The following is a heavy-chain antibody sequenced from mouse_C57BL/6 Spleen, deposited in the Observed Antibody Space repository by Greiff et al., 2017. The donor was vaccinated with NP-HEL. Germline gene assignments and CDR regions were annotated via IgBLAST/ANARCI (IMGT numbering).Heavy chain of an antibody. Sequence: QVQLQQPGAELVKPGASVKLSCKASGYTFTSYWMHWVKQRPGQGLEWIGMIHPNSGSTNYNEKFKSKATLTVDKSSSTAYMQLSSLTSEDSAVYYGARKDGYYAYYAMDYWGQGTSVTVSS. D-gene: IGHD2-3*01. CDR3: ARKDGYYAYYAMDY. J-gene: IGHJ4*01. V-gene: IGHV1-64*01. CDR1: GYTFTSYW. CDR2: IHPNSGST.